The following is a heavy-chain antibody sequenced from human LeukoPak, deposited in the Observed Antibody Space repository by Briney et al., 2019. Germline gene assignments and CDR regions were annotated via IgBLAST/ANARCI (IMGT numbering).Heavy chain of an antibody. D-gene: IGHD2-15*01. CDR1: GFTVSSNY. CDR3: ARGRWWFDC. CDR2: LYSGGTT. Sequence: PGGSLRLSCAASGFTVSSNYMTWVRQAPGKGLEWVSVLYSGGTTYYADSVKGRFTISRDNSKNTLYLQMNSLRAEDTAVYYCARGRWWFDCWGQGTLVTGSS. V-gene: IGHV3-53*01. J-gene: IGHJ4*02.